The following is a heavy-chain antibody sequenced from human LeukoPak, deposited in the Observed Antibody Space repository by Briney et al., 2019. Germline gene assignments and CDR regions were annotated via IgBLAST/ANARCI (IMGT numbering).Heavy chain of an antibody. Sequence: PGGSLRLSCAASGFSFNSYAMSWVRQAPGKGLEWVSAVSGRGERTYYADFVQGRFSISRDNSKDTVYLQMNSLRAGDTAIYYCARDAVGGPNDYWGQGTLVTVSS. D-gene: IGHD3-16*01. CDR3: ARDAVGGPNDY. CDR2: VSGRGERT. J-gene: IGHJ4*02. V-gene: IGHV3-23*01. CDR1: GFSFNSYA.